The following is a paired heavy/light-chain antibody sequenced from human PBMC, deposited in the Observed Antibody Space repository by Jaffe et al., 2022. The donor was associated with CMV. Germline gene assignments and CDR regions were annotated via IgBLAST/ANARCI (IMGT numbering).Heavy chain of an antibody. D-gene: IGHD3-3*01. CDR1: GGSFSGYY. V-gene: IGHV4-34*01. J-gene: IGHJ5*02. CDR3: ARGITIFGVVMGRNWFDP. CDR2: INHSGST. Sequence: QVQLQQWGAGLLKPSETLSLTCAVYGGSFSGYYWSWIRQPPGKGLEWIGEINHSGSTNYNPSLKSRVTISVDTSKNQFSLKLSSVTAADTAVYYCARGITIFGVVMGRNWFDPWGQGTLVTVSS.
Light chain of an antibody. Sequence: DIQMTQSPSTLSASVGDRVTITCRASQSISSWLAWYQQKPGKAPKLLIYKASSLESGVPSRFSGSGSGTEFTLTISSLQPDDFATYYCQQYRTFGQGTKVEIK. V-gene: IGKV1-5*03. CDR2: KAS. J-gene: IGKJ1*01. CDR3: QQYRT. CDR1: QSISSW.